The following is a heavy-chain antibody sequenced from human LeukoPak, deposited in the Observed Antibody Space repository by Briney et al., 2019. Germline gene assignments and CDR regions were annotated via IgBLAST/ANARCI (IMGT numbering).Heavy chain of an antibody. CDR3: ARDKSSGALGY. CDR2: VSGSSSYI. J-gene: IGHJ4*02. D-gene: IGHD3-22*01. CDR1: GFIFSTYS. Sequence: PGGSLRLSCAASGFIFSTYSMNWVRQSPGKGLEWISSVSGSSSYIYYIDSVKGRFTISRDNAKNSLYLQMNSLRAEDTAVYYCARDKSSGALGYWGQGTLVTVSS. V-gene: IGHV3-21*01.